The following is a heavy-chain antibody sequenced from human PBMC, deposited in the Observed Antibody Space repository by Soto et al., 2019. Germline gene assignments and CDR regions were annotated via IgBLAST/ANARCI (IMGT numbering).Heavy chain of an antibody. CDR3: AKNEYYDFWSGRIDY. CDR2: ISGSGGST. D-gene: IGHD3-3*01. V-gene: IGHV3-23*01. Sequence: GGSLRLSCAASGFTFSSYAMSWVRQAPGKGLEWVSAISGSGGSTYYADSVKGRFTISRDNSKNTLYLQMNSLRAEDTAVYYCAKNEYYDFWSGRIDYWGQGTLVTVSS. CDR1: GFTFSSYA. J-gene: IGHJ4*02.